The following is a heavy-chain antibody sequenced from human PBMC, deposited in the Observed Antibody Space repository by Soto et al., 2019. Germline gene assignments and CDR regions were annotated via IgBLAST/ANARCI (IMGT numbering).Heavy chain of an antibody. Sequence: MSSETLSLTCTVSGGSISSGNLWSWVRQSPGKGLEWIGEIYHRGSTNYNPSLKSRVTMSVDKSKNQFSLRLSSVTAADTAVYYCASERGDSSGFLDYWGQGILVTVSS. CDR1: GGSISSGNL. CDR3: ASERGDSSGFLDY. V-gene: IGHV4-4*02. J-gene: IGHJ4*02. CDR2: IYHRGST. D-gene: IGHD6-19*01.